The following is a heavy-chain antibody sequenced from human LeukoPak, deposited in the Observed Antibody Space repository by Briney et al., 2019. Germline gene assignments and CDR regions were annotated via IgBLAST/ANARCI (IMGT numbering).Heavy chain of an antibody. CDR3: ARDYSSGWYWFDP. Sequence: SETLSLTCTVSGGSISSGGYYWSWIRQHPGKGLEWIGYIYYSGSTYYNPSLKSRVTISVDTSKNQFSLKLSSVTAADTAVYYCARDYSSGWYWFDPWGQGTLVTVSS. CDR2: IYYSGST. CDR1: GGSISSGGYY. V-gene: IGHV4-31*03. J-gene: IGHJ5*02. D-gene: IGHD6-19*01.